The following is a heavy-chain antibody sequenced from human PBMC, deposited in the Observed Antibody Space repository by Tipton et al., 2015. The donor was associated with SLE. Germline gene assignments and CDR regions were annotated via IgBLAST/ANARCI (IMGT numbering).Heavy chain of an antibody. CDR3: AHANWGTNFDY. Sequence: SCTVSGGSISSSSYYWAWIRQPPGKGLEWIGSIYYSGSTYYNPSLESRVTISVDTSKNQFSLKLSSVTAADTAVFYCAHANWGTNFDYWGQGTLVTVSS. CDR1: GGSISSSSYY. V-gene: IGHV4-39*07. D-gene: IGHD7-27*01. CDR2: IYYSGST. J-gene: IGHJ4*02.